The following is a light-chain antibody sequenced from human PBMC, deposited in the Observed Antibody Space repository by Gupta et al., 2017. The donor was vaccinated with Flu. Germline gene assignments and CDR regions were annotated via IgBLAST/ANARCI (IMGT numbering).Light chain of an antibody. V-gene: IGKV3-20*01. CDR3: QQDGSSVT. CDR1: QGLSGDY. Sequence: PGPLSLSPGESATLSCRASQGLSGDYLDWYQQRPGQAPRLLIYAVSNRATGIPDRFSGGGSGTDFTLTSSRREPEDFAVYCLQQDGSSVTFGQGTRLEIK. CDR2: AVS. J-gene: IGKJ5*01.